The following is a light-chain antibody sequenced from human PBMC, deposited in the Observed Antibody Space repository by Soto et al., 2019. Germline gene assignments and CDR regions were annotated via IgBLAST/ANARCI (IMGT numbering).Light chain of an antibody. V-gene: IGKV3-15*01. CDR3: QQYNNWPPWT. J-gene: IGKJ1*01. Sequence: EIVMTQSPATLSVSPGERATLSCRASQSVAFNLAWYQQKPGQAPRLLIYGASTRATGISARFSGSGFGTEFTLTISSLQSEDFAIYYCQQYNNWPPWTFGQGTKVEIK. CDR2: GAS. CDR1: QSVAFN.